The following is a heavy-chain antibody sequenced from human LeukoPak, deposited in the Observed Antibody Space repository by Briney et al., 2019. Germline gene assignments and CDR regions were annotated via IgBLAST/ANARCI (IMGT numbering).Heavy chain of an antibody. CDR1: RFTFSSYS. D-gene: IGHD3-3*01. Sequence: GGSLRLSCAASRFTFSSYSMNWVRQAPGKGREWVSSICSSCSYIYNADSVKGRFTISRDNAKNSLYLQMNSLRTEDTAVYYCARGQRAHVEWSNYMDVWGKGTTVIVSS. CDR3: ARGQRAHVEWSNYMDV. J-gene: IGHJ6*03. CDR2: ICSSCSYI. V-gene: IGHV3-21*01.